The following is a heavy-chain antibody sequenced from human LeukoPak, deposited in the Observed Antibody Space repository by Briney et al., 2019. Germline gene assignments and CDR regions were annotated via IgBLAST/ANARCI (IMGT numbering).Heavy chain of an antibody. CDR1: GGPIYSYY. D-gene: IGHD6-19*01. Sequence: SETLSLTCTASGGPIYSYYWSWIRQPAGKGLEWIGRIYTSGSTNYNPSLKSRVTMSVDTSKNQFSLKLSSVTAADTAVYFCARHSSDYYGPFDYWGQGTLVTVSS. V-gene: IGHV4-4*07. J-gene: IGHJ4*02. CDR2: IYTSGST. CDR3: ARHSSDYYGPFDY.